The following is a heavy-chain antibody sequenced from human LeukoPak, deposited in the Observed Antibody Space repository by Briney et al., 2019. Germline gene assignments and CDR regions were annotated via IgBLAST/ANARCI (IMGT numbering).Heavy chain of an antibody. CDR3: AIHTSVDISSFMDV. V-gene: IGHV4-4*09. CDR1: GDSFSAYY. CDR2: IYSSGNT. D-gene: IGHD5/OR15-5a*01. Sequence: SETLSLTCTVSGDSFSAYYWSWIRQPPGRGLEWIGYIYSSGNTNYNPSLKSRVTISVGTSKKQHSLKLTSVTAADTAVYYCAIHTSVDISSFMDVWGKGTTVTVSS. J-gene: IGHJ6*03.